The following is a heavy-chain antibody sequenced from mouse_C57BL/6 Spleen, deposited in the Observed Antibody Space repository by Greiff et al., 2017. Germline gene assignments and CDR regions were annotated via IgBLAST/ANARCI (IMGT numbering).Heavy chain of an antibody. D-gene: IGHD2-4*01. CDR3: ARSLYDYDRDGFAY. CDR1: GYTFTDYN. CDR2: INPNNGGT. Sequence: VQLQQSGPELVKPGASVKIPCKASGYTFTDYNMDWVKQSHGKSLEWIGDINPNNGGTIYNQKFKGKATLTVDKSSSTAYMELRSLTSEDTAVYYCARSLYDYDRDGFAYWGQGTLVTVSA. J-gene: IGHJ3*01. V-gene: IGHV1-18*01.